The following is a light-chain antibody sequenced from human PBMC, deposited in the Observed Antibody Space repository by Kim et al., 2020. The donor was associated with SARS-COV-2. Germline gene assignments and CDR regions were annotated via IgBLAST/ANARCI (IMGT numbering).Light chain of an antibody. CDR1: SLRTYY. CDR2: GKN. J-gene: IGLJ1*01. CDR3: NSRDSSGNLYV. Sequence: SSELTQDPAVSVALGQTVSFTCQGDSLRTYYAGWYQQKPGQAPVLVIYGKNNRPSGIPDRFSGSSSGDTASLTITGAQAEDEADYYCNSRDSSGNLYVFGTGTKSPS. V-gene: IGLV3-19*01.